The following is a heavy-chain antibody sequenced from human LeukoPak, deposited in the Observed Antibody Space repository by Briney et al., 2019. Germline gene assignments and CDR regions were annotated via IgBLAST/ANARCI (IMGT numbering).Heavy chain of an antibody. CDR3: ARFNGGHDAFDI. Sequence: SETLSLTCTVSGGSISSYHWSWIRQPPGKGLEWIGYIYYSGSTNYNPSPKSRVTISVDTSKNLFSLKLSSVTAADTAVYYCARFNGGHDAFDIWGQGTMVTVSS. V-gene: IGHV4-59*01. J-gene: IGHJ3*02. CDR2: IYYSGST. D-gene: IGHD4-23*01. CDR1: GGSISSYH.